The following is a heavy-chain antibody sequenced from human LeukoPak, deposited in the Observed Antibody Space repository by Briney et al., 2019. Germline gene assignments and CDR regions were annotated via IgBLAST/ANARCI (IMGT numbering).Heavy chain of an antibody. Sequence: PSETLSLTCDVSGVSINTCCYYWTWIRQPPGKGLEWIGYKYYSGSTRYNSSLRSRLTISLDTSKNQFSLRLTSVAAADTAVYYCARGRSYGFDFNSWGPGTLVIVSS. CDR2: KYYSGST. D-gene: IGHD5-18*01. V-gene: IGHV4-61*01. J-gene: IGHJ4*02. CDR1: GVSINTCCYY. CDR3: ARGRSYGFDFNS.